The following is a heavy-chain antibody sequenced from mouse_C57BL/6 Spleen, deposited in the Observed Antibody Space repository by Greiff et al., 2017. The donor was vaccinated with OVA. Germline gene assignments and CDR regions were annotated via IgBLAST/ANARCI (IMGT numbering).Heavy chain of an antibody. V-gene: IGHV1-26*01. CDR3: ARGDYDVPYYFDY. CDR2: INPNNGGT. CDR1: GYTFTDYY. Sequence: EVQLQESGPELVKPGASVKISCKASGYTFTDYYMNWVKQSHGKSLEWIGDINPNNGGTSYNQKFKGKATLTVDKSSSTAYMELRSLTSEDSAVYYCARGDYDVPYYFDYWGQGTTLTVSS. D-gene: IGHD2-4*01. J-gene: IGHJ2*01.